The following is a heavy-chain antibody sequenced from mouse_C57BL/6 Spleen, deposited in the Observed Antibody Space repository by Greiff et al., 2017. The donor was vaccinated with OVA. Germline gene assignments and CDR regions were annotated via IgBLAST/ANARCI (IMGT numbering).Heavy chain of an antibody. J-gene: IGHJ4*01. D-gene: IGHD2-5*01. Sequence: EVKVVESGGGLVKPGGSLKLSCAASGFTFSDYGMHWVRQAPEKGLEWVAYISSGSSTIYYADTVKGRFTISRDNAKNTLFLQMTSLRSEDTAMYYCARPSNYPFYYCAMDYWGQGTSVTVSS. CDR2: ISSGSSTI. CDR3: ARPSNYPFYYCAMDY. V-gene: IGHV5-17*01. CDR1: GFTFSDYG.